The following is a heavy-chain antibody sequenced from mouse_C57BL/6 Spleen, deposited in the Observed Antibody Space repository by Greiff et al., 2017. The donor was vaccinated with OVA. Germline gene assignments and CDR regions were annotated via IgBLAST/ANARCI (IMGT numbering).Heavy chain of an antibody. V-gene: IGHV1-4*01. CDR3: AELTPYYAMDY. CDR1: GYTFTSYT. CDR2: INPSSGYT. J-gene: IGHJ4*01. D-gene: IGHD1-1*01. Sequence: QVQLKQSGAELARPGASVKMSCKASGYTFTSYTMHWVKQRPGQGLEWIGYINPSSGYTKYNQKFKDKATLTADKSSSTAYMQLSSLTSEDSAVYYCAELTPYYAMDYWGQGTSVTVSS.